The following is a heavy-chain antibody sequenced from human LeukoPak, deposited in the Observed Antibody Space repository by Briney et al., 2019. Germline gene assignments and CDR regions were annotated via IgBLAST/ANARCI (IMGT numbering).Heavy chain of an antibody. Sequence: GGSLRLSCAASGFTFSSYWMHWVRQAPGKGLVWVSRINSDGSSAIYADSVKGRFTISRDNAKNTLYLQMNSLRVEDTAVYYCARDLPAAPYYNYYGMDVWGQGTTVTASS. CDR1: GFTFSSYW. CDR3: ARDLPAAPYYNYYGMDV. J-gene: IGHJ6*02. D-gene: IGHD2-2*01. V-gene: IGHV3-74*01. CDR2: INSDGSSA.